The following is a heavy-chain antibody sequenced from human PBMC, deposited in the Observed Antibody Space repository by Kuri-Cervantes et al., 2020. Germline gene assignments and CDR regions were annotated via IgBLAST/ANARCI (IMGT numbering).Heavy chain of an antibody. D-gene: IGHD5-18*01. Sequence: GGSLRLSCAASGFTFDDYAMHWVRQAPGKGLEWVSLISWDGGSTYYADSVKGRFTISRDNSKNSLYLQMYSLRAEDTALYYCARSYDSDGYRRYFYYMDVWGKGTTVTVSS. CDR1: GFTFDDYA. CDR3: ARSYDSDGYRRYFYYMDV. V-gene: IGHV3-43D*04. CDR2: ISWDGGST. J-gene: IGHJ6*03.